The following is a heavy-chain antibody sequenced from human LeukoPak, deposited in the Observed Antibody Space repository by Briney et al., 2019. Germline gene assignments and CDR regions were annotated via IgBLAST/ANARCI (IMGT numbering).Heavy chain of an antibody. CDR1: GFTFSSYP. V-gene: IGHV3-30*04. J-gene: IGHJ4*02. Sequence: GGSLILSCAASGFTFSSYPMHWVRQAPGKGLEWVAVISSDGRNKYYADSVKGRFTLSRDNSDNMLHLQMNSLRTEDTGVYFCARDLTVAAADYYFDYWGQGTVVTVSS. D-gene: IGHD6-13*01. CDR3: ARDLTVAAADYYFDY. CDR2: ISSDGRNK.